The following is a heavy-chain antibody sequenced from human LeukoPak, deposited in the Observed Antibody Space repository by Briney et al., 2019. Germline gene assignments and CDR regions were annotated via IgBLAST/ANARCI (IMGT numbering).Heavy chain of an antibody. CDR1: GFTVSSKY. J-gene: IGHJ4*02. CDR3: AKGGRWGVTPFDY. Sequence: PGGSLRLSCAASGFTVSSKYMSWVRQAPGKGLEWVSAISGSGGSTYYADSVKGRFTISRDNSKNTLYLQVNSLRAEDTAVYYCAKGGRWGVTPFDYWGQGTLVTVSS. CDR2: ISGSGGST. V-gene: IGHV3-23*01. D-gene: IGHD3-16*01.